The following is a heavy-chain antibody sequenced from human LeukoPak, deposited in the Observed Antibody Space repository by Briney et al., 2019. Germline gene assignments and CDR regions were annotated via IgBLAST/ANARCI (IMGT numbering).Heavy chain of an antibody. Sequence: PGGSLRLSCAASGFTFSSYWMNWVRQAPGKRLEWVANIKQDGSEKYYVDSVKGRFTISRDNAKNSLYLQMNSLRSEDTAVYYCARNYHNWFDPWGQGTLVTVSS. CDR2: IKQDGSEK. V-gene: IGHV3-7*03. CDR1: GFTFSSYW. CDR3: ARNYHNWFDP. J-gene: IGHJ5*02. D-gene: IGHD1-7*01.